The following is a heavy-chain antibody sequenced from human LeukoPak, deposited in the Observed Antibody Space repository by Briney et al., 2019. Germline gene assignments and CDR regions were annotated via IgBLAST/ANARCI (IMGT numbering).Heavy chain of an antibody. CDR2: ISSSSSYI. CDR3: AKAWTYGSGFYYYMDV. J-gene: IGHJ6*03. CDR1: GFTFSSYS. V-gene: IGHV3-21*01. D-gene: IGHD3-10*01. Sequence: GGSLRLSCAASGFTFSSYSMNWVRQAPGKGLEWVSSISSSSSYIYYADSVKGRFTISRDNSKNTLYLQMNSLRAEDTAVYYCAKAWTYGSGFYYYMDVWGKGTTVTISS.